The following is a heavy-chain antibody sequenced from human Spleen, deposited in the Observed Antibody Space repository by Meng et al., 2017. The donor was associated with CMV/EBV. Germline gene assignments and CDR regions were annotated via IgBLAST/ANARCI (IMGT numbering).Heavy chain of an antibody. D-gene: IGHD3-16*01. CDR2: ISFDGNSQ. Sequence: GESLKISCAASGFTFSDYAMHWVRQAPGEGLEWVAVISFDGNSQHSADSVNGRFTVSRDNPKKTLYLQMNSLRAVDTAVYYCARRGFSNALEYYFDFWGQGTLVTVSS. V-gene: IGHV3-30-3*01. CDR1: GFTFSDYA. J-gene: IGHJ4*02. CDR3: ARRGFSNALEYYFDF.